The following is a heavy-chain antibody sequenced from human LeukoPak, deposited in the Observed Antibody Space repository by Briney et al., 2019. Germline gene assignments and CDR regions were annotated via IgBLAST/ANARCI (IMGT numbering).Heavy chain of an antibody. CDR2: IYYSGST. D-gene: IGHD1-26*01. V-gene: IGHV4-59*01. J-gene: IGHJ6*02. CDR1: GGSIRSYY. Sequence: SETLSLTCTVSGGSIRSYYWSWIRQPPGKGLEWIGYIYYSGSTNYNPSLKSRVSISVDTSKNQFSLKLSSVTAADTAVYYCARTFSESYYYYGMDVWGQGTTVTVSS. CDR3: ARTFSESYYYYGMDV.